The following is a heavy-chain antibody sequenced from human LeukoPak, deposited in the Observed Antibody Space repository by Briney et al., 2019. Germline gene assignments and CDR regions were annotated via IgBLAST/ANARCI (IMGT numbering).Heavy chain of an antibody. D-gene: IGHD2-2*01. CDR3: ARRGIGYCSSSSCPNAFDI. CDR1: GGSISSSNYY. CDR2: IYYSGST. J-gene: IGHJ3*02. V-gene: IGHV4-39*01. Sequence: SETLSLTCTVSGGSISSSNYYWGWIRQPPGKGLEWIGSIYYSGSTYYNPSLKSRLTISVDTTKNQFSLKLRSVTATDMAVYYCARRGIGYCSSSSCPNAFDIWGQGTMVTVSS.